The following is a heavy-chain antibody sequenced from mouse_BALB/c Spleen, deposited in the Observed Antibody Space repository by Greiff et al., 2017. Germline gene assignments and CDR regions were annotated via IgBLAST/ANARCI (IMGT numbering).Heavy chain of an antibody. V-gene: IGHV3-2*02. CDR1: GYSITSDYA. D-gene: IGHD1-1*01. CDR2: ISYSGST. CDR3: ARGYYGSSYD. Sequence: DVQLQESGPGLVKPSQSLSLTCTVTGYSITSDYAWNWIRQFPGNKLEWMGYISYSGSTSYNPSLKSRISITRDTSKNQFFLQLNSVTTEDTATYYCARGYYGSSYDWGQGTTLTVSS. J-gene: IGHJ2*01.